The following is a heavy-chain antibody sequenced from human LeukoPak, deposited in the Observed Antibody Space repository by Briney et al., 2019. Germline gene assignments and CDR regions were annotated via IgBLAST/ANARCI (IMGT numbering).Heavy chain of an antibody. D-gene: IGHD6-13*01. Sequence: GGSLRLSCAASGFTFSDYYMSWIRQAPGKGLEWVSYISSSSSYTNYADSVKGRFTISRDNAKNSLYLQMNSLRAEDTAVYYWARLAAARDYWGQGTLVTVSS. V-gene: IGHV3-11*06. CDR2: ISSSSSYT. J-gene: IGHJ4*02. CDR1: GFTFSDYY. CDR3: ARLAAARDY.